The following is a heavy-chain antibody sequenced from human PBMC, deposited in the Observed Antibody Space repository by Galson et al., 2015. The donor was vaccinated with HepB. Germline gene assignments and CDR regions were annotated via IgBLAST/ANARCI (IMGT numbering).Heavy chain of an antibody. J-gene: IGHJ4*02. D-gene: IGHD5-18*01. CDR1: GYTFTSFG. Sequence: QSGAEVKKPGESLKISCKASGYTFTSFGISWVRQAPGQGLEWVGWIRPDNGGTNYAQNLQDRVTMSTDTSSSTAYMDLRYLRSADTATYYCARGNTALLYWGQGTLISVPS. CDR3: ARGNTALLY. V-gene: IGHV1-18*04. CDR2: IRPDNGGT.